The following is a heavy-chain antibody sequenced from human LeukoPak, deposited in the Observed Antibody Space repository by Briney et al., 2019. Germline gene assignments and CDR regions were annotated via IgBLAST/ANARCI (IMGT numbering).Heavy chain of an antibody. CDR2: ISSSGSTI. J-gene: IGHJ4*02. CDR3: ARGSENIVVVPAATAFDY. D-gene: IGHD2-2*01. CDR1: RFTLSSYE. Sequence: GGSLRLSCVASRFTLSSYEMNWVRPAPGEGLERVSYISSSGSTIYYADSLKGRFTISRDNAKNSLYLQMNSLRAEDTAVYYCARGSENIVVVPAATAFDYWGQGTLVTVSS. V-gene: IGHV3-48*03.